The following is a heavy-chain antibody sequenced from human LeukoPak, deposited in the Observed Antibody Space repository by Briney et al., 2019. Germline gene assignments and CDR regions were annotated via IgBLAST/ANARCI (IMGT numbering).Heavy chain of an antibody. CDR3: AGVRGAFDY. J-gene: IGHJ4*02. D-gene: IGHD3-10*01. V-gene: IGHV4-59*08. CDR1: GGSISSYY. Sequence: PSETLSLTCTVSGGSISSYYWSWIRQRLGTGLEWIGYIYYSGSTNYNPSLKSRVTISVDTSKNQFSLKLSSVTAADTAVYYCAGVRGAFDYWGQGTLVTVSS. CDR2: IYYSGST.